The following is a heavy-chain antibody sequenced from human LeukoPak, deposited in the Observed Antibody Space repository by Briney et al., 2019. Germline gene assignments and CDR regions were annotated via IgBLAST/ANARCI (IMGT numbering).Heavy chain of an antibody. J-gene: IGHJ4*02. CDR2: ISGSGDST. Sequence: GGSLRLSCAASGFTFSSYAMSWVRQAPGKGLEWVSAISGSGDSTNYADSVKGRFTISRDNSKNTLYLQMNSLRAEDTAVYYCAKAGAVVVVVVKFFDYWGQGTLVTVSS. V-gene: IGHV3-23*01. D-gene: IGHD2-15*01. CDR3: AKAGAVVVVVVKFFDY. CDR1: GFTFSSYA.